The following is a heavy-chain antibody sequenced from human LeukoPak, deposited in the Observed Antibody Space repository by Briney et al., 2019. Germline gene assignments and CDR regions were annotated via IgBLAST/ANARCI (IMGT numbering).Heavy chain of an antibody. CDR1: GFTVSSNY. CDR3: ARDAIVATILGWFDP. CDR2: ISSSSSTI. Sequence: GGSLRLSCAVSGFTVSSNYMNWVRQAPGKGLEWVSYISSSSSTIYYADSVKGRFTISRDNAKNSLYLQMNSLRAEDTAVYYCARDAIVATILGWFDPWGQGTLVTVSS. J-gene: IGHJ5*02. V-gene: IGHV3-48*01. D-gene: IGHD5-12*01.